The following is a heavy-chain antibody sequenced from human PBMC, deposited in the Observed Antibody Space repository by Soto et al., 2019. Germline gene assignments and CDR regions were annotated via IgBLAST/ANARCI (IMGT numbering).Heavy chain of an antibody. CDR2: INAYNGDT. CDR3: ARMGDVPYYYYGMDV. D-gene: IGHD3-16*01. Sequence: QVQLVQSGAEVKKPGASVKVSCKASGYTFTSYGFSWVRQAHGQGLEWMGWINAYNGDTNYAQNLQGRVTMTTDTSTHTAYMELRSLRSDDTAVYYCARMGDVPYYYYGMDVWGQGTTVTVSS. CDR1: GYTFTSYG. V-gene: IGHV1-18*01. J-gene: IGHJ6*02.